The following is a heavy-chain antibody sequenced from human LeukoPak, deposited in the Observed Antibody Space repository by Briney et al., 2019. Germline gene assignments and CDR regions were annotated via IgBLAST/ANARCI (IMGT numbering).Heavy chain of an antibody. CDR1: GGSFSSGSYY. CDR3: ARFAPDDYGDYSDY. Sequence: SETLSLTCTVSGGSFSSGSYYWSWIRQPPGKGLEWIGYIYYSGSTNYNPSLKSRVTISVDTSKNQFSLKLSSVTAADTAVYYCARFAPDDYGDYSDYWGQGTLVTVSS. J-gene: IGHJ4*02. V-gene: IGHV4-61*01. CDR2: IYYSGST. D-gene: IGHD4-17*01.